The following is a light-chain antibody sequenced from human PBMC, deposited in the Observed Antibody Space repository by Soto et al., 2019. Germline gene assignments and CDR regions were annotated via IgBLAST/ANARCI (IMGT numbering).Light chain of an antibody. Sequence: QSVLTQPPSVSRAPGQRVTISCTGSSSDIGAGYDVHWYQQLPGKAPTLLIYGNTKRPSGVPDRFSGSRSGTSASLAITGLQAEDEADYYCQSYDSSLRHYVFGTGTQLTVL. V-gene: IGLV1-40*01. CDR2: GNT. CDR1: SSDIGAGYD. CDR3: QSYDSSLRHYV. J-gene: IGLJ1*01.